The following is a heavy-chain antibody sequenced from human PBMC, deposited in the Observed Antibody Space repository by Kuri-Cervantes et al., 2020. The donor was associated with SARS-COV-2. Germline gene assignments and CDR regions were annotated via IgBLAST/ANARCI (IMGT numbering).Heavy chain of an antibody. CDR3: ARVPLGYGDYEGAFDI. Sequence: RGSLRLSCIASRFPLSYYAMNSVRQATGKGLESVSSISAGGSYTYYADSIKGRLTISRDNARNSLYLQMNSLRAEDTAVYYCARVPLGYGDYEGAFDIWGQASTVTVSS. CDR2: ISAGGSYT. V-gene: IGHV3-21*01. CDR1: RFPLSYYA. J-gene: IGHJ3*02. D-gene: IGHD4-17*01.